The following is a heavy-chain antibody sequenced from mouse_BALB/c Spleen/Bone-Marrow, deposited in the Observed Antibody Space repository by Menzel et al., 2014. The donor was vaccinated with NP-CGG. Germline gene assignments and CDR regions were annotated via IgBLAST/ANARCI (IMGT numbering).Heavy chain of an antibody. CDR1: GYAFTNYL. Sequence: QVQLQQSGAELVRPGTSVKVSCKASGYAFTNYLIEWVKQRPGQGLEWIGVINPGSGGTNYNEKFKGKATLTADRSSSTAYMQLSSLTSDDSAVYYCARSVYYGFNYAMDFWSQAASATISS. V-gene: IGHV1-54*01. CDR2: INPGSGGT. D-gene: IGHD1-1*01. CDR3: ARSVYYGFNYAMDF. J-gene: IGHJ4*01.